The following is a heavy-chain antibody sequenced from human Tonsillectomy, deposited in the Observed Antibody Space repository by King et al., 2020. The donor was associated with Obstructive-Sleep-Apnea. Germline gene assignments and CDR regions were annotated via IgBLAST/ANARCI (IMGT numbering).Heavy chain of an antibody. J-gene: IGHJ4*02. CDR3: PKGGCSSTTCSFDY. CDR2: ISWNSGSI. Sequence: VQLVESGGGLVQPGRSLRLSCAVSGLAFDDFAMHWVRQTPGKGLEWVSGISWNSGSIGYADSVKGRFTISRDNAKNSLYLQMNSLRAEDTALYYCPKGGCSSTTCSFDYWGQGTLVTVSS. V-gene: IGHV3-9*01. D-gene: IGHD2-2*01. CDR1: GLAFDDFA.